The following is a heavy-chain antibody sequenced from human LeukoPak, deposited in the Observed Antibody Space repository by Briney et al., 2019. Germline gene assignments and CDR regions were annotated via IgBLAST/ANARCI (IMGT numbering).Heavy chain of an antibody. CDR1: GFTFSSYG. J-gene: IGHJ3*02. D-gene: IGHD6-19*01. Sequence: PGRSLRLSCAASGFTFSSYGMHWVRQAPGKGLEWVAVISYDGSNKYYADSVKGRFTISRDNSKNTLYLQMNSLRAEDTAVYYCARWGSSGRSGPYDAFDIWGQGTMVTVSS. CDR3: ARWGSSGRSGPYDAFDI. CDR2: ISYDGSNK. V-gene: IGHV3-30*03.